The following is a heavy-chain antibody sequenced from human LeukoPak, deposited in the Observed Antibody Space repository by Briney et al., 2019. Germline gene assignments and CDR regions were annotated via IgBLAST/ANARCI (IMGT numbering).Heavy chain of an antibody. CDR3: ARDGEATTPADY. J-gene: IGHJ4*02. Sequence: PGGSLRLSCVASGFTFSSHSMNWVRQAPGKGLEWVASISSGSDHIYYADSVKGRFTISRDNAKNSLYLQMNSLRAEDTAVYYCARDGEATTPADYWGQGTLVTVSS. V-gene: IGHV3-21*01. D-gene: IGHD5-12*01. CDR2: ISSGSDHI. CDR1: GFTFSSHS.